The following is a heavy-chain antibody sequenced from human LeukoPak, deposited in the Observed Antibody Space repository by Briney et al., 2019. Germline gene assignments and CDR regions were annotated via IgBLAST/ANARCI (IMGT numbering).Heavy chain of an antibody. J-gene: IGHJ4*02. CDR2: ISGNGRST. CDR3: AKGMLTVVPAAAFDY. V-gene: IGHV3-23*01. D-gene: IGHD2-2*01. CDR1: GFTFSSYA. Sequence: PGGSLRLSCAASGFTFSSYAMSWVRQAPGKGLEWVSAISGNGRSTYYADSVKGRFTISRDNSKNTLYLQMNSLRAEDTAVYYCAKGMLTVVPAAAFDYWGQGTLVTVSS.